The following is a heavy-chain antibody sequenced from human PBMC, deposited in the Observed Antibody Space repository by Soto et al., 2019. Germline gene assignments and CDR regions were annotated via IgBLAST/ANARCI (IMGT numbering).Heavy chain of an antibody. CDR1: GFTFSSYS. Sequence: EVQLVESGGGLVKPGGSLRLSCAASGFTFSSYSMNWVRQAPGKGLEWVSSISSSSSYIYYADSVKGRFTISRDNAKNSLYLQMNSLRAEDTAVYYCAREVGKAGTWGPDFDYWGQGTLVTVSS. D-gene: IGHD6-13*01. V-gene: IGHV3-21*01. CDR2: ISSSSSYI. J-gene: IGHJ4*02. CDR3: AREVGKAGTWGPDFDY.